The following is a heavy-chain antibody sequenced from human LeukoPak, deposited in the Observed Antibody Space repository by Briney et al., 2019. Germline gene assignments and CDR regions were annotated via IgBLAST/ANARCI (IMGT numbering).Heavy chain of an antibody. J-gene: IGHJ4*02. CDR2: IWYDGSNK. CDR1: GFTFSSYG. CDR3: ERGEDTAMGFDY. D-gene: IGHD5-18*01. V-gene: IGHV3-33*01. Sequence: GGSLRLSCAASGFTFSSYGMHWVRQAPGKGLEWVAVIWYDGSNKYYADSVKGRFTISRDNSKNTLYLQMNSRRSEDTAVYYLERGEDTAMGFDYWGQGTLVTVSS.